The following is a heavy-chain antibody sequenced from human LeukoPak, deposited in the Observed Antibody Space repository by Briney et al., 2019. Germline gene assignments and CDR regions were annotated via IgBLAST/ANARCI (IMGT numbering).Heavy chain of an antibody. J-gene: IGHJ4*02. CDR3: ARDQGLWVGFWSGYYDL. Sequence: SGGSLRLSCAASGXTFSTYGMHWVRQAPGKGLEWVAVIWNDGSKQYYADSVKGRFTISGDNSKSTLYLQMNSLRAEDTAVYYCARDQGLWVGFWSGYYDLWGQGTLVTVSS. D-gene: IGHD3-3*01. V-gene: IGHV3-33*01. CDR1: GXTFSTYG. CDR2: IWNDGSKQ.